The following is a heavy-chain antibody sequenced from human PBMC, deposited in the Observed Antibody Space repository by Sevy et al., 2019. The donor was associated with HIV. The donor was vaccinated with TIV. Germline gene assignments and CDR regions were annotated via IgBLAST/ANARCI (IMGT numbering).Heavy chain of an antibody. CDR1: GGSISSSSYY. CDR2: IYYSGST. D-gene: IGHD6-19*01. V-gene: IGHV4-39*01. CDR3: ARHHKDSGLTFDY. J-gene: IGHJ4*02. Sequence: SETLSLTCTVSGGSISSSSYYWGWIRQPPGKGLEWIGSIYYSGSTYYNPSLKSRVTISVDTSKNQFSLKLSSVTAADTAVYYCARHHKDSGLTFDYWGQGTLVTVSS.